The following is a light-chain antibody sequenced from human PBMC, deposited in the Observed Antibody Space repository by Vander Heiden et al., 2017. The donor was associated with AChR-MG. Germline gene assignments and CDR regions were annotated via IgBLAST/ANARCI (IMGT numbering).Light chain of an antibody. V-gene: IGLV2-23*01. CDR1: ISDVGSYNL. J-gene: IGLJ3*02. CDR3: CSYAGTNTWV. Sequence: QSPLTQPASVSGSPGPPFPISCPRTISDVGSYNLVSWYQQHPGKAPKLMIYEGTKRPSGISNRFSGSKSGNTASLTISGLQAEDEADYYCCSYAGTNTWVFGGGTKVTVL. CDR2: EGT.